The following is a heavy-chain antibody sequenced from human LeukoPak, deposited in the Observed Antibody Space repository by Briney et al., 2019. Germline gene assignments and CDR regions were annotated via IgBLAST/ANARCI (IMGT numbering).Heavy chain of an antibody. J-gene: IGHJ4*02. CDR1: GFTFSSYE. CDR3: AREKFYDNSGYDY. Sequence: PGGSLRLSCAASGFTFSSYEMNWVRQAPGQVLGWVAYISSSGSTVYYADSVKGRFTISRDNAKNSLFLQMNSLRAEDTADYYCAREKFYDNSGYDYWGQGTLVTVSS. V-gene: IGHV3-48*03. CDR2: ISSSGSTV. D-gene: IGHD3-22*01.